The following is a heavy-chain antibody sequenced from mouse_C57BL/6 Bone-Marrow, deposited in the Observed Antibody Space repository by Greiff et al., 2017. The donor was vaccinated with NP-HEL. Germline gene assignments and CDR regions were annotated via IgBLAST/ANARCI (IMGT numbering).Heavy chain of an antibody. Sequence: VHLVESGAELVKPGASVKISCKASGYAFSSYWMNWVKQRPGKGLEWIGQIYPGDGDTNYNGKFKGKATLTADKSSSTAYMQLSSLTSEDSAVYFCAREENWEGGDYWGQGTTLTVSS. CDR3: AREENWEGGDY. D-gene: IGHD4-1*01. CDR2: IYPGDGDT. CDR1: GYAFSSYW. V-gene: IGHV1-80*01. J-gene: IGHJ2*01.